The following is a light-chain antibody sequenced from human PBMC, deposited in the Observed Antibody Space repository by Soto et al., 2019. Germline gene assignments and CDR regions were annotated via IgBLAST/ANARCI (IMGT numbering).Light chain of an antibody. CDR1: QSLLHINGNNF. J-gene: IGKJ2*01. CDR3: MQALQTPYT. Sequence: DIVMTQSPLSLPVTPGEPASISCRSSQSLLHINGNNFFDWYLQKPGQSPQLLIYLGSNRASGVPDRFSGSASGTDFTLKISRVEAEDVGVYYCMQALQTPYTFGQGTKLEI. V-gene: IGKV2-28*01. CDR2: LGS.